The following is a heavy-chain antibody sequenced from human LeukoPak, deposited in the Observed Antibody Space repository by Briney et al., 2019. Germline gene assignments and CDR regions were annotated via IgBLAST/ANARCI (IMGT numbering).Heavy chain of an antibody. CDR1: VYTFTGYY. CDR3: ARCSGFSRFDS. Sequence: ASVKVSCKASVYTFTGYYMYWVRHAPGQGLEWMGWIKPKTGGTRCSQKFQGRVAMTSDRSLSTAYLEVTGLESDDTAVYCCARCSGFSRFDSWGQGALVTVSS. CDR2: IKPKTGGT. D-gene: IGHD6-19*01. V-gene: IGHV1-2*02. J-gene: IGHJ4*02.